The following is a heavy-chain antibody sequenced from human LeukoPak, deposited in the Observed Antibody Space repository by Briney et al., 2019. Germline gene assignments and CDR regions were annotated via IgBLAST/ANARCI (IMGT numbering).Heavy chain of an antibody. CDR3: AKLDGYNHAFDV. J-gene: IGHJ3*01. CDR2: IYYSGST. V-gene: IGHV4-31*03. CDR1: GGSSRSSGYY. D-gene: IGHD5-24*01. Sequence: SQTLSLTCTVSGGSSRSSGYYWSWIRQHPGQGLEYIGYIYYSGSTYYNPSLKSRITISTDTSKNQFSLKLTSVTAADTAVYFCAKLDGYNHAFDVWGQGAMVSVSS.